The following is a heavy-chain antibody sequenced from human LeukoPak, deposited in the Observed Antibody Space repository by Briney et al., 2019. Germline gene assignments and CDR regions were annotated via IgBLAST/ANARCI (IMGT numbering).Heavy chain of an antibody. Sequence: GGSLRLSCAASGFSFSIYSMNWVRQAPGKGLEWVAVERSGGSKHYADSVKGRFTISRDNSKNTLWLEMNNLRTDDTAVYYCAKDRDDYGNDCWGQGVLVTVST. V-gene: IGHV3-30*02. CDR3: AKDRDDYGNDC. D-gene: IGHD4-17*01. J-gene: IGHJ4*02. CDR2: ERSGGSK. CDR1: GFSFSIYS.